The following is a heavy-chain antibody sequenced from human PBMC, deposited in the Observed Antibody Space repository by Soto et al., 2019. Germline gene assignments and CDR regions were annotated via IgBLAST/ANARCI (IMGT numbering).Heavy chain of an antibody. D-gene: IGHD3-3*01. Sequence: GESLKISCAASGFTFSSYWMHWVRQAPGKGRGWVSRIISDGSRKSYANSGKGRFTISRDKAKNTRYLQMNSLRAEDTAVYYGARGSERASITIFGGTPVRDMDVWGKGTTVTVSS. CDR1: GFTFSSYW. J-gene: IGHJ6*03. V-gene: IGHV3-74*01. CDR3: ARGSERASITIFGGTPVRDMDV. CDR2: IISDGSRK.